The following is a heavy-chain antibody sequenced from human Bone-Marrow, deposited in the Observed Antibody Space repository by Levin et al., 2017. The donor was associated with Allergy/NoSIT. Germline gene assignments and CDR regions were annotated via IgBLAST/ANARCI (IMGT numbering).Heavy chain of an antibody. CDR2: INAGNGNT. V-gene: IGHV1-3*01. CDR1: GYTFTSYA. J-gene: IGHJ3*02. D-gene: IGHD3-10*01. Sequence: ASVKVSCKASGYTFTSYAMHWVRQAPGQRLEWMGWINAGNGNTKYSQKFQGRVTITRDTSASTAYMELSSLRSEDTAVYYCARDTRVLLWFRELVTDAFDIWGQGTMVTVSS. CDR3: ARDTRVLLWFRELVTDAFDI.